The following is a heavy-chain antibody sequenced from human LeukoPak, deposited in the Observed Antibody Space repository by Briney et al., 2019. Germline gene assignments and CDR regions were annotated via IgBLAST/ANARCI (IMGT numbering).Heavy chain of an antibody. V-gene: IGHV1-3*01. J-gene: IGHJ3*02. CDR3: ARAQKGLRGAFDI. CDR2: INAGNGNT. D-gene: IGHD5-12*01. Sequence: GASVKVSCKASGYTFTSYAMHWVRRAPGQRLEWMGWINAGNGNTKYSQKFQGRVTITGDTSASTAYMELSSLRSEDTAVYYCARAQKGLRGAFDIWGQGTMVTVSS. CDR1: GYTFTSYA.